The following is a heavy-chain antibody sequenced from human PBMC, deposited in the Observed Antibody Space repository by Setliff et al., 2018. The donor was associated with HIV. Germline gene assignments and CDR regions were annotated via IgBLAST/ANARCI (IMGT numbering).Heavy chain of an antibody. CDR2: ISLDAGNS. CDR3: AKGVKFLDP. D-gene: IGHD3-16*01. Sequence: GGSLRLSCAASGFTFSSYSMHWVRQAPGKGLEWVAFISLDAGNSYYADSVKGRFTISRDNSNNILFLQMNSLLAEDTAVYYCAKGVKFLDPWGQGTLVTVAS. CDR1: GFTFSSYS. J-gene: IGHJ5*02. V-gene: IGHV3-30*18.